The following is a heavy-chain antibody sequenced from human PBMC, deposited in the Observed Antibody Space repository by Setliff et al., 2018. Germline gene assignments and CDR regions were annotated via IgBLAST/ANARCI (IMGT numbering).Heavy chain of an antibody. Sequence: GESLKISCAASGFTFSSYSMNWVRQAPGKGLEWVSSISSSQIYIYYADSVRGRFTISRDNAKNSLYLQMSSLRAEDTAVYLCARARGSGSYFPYYYWGKGTTVTVSS. J-gene: IGHJ6*04. D-gene: IGHD3-10*01. CDR1: GFTFSSYS. CDR3: ARARGSGSYFPYYY. V-gene: IGHV3-21*01. CDR2: ISSSQIYI.